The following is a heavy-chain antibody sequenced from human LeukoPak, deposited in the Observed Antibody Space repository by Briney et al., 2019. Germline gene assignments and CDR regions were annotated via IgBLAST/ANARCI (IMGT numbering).Heavy chain of an antibody. CDR1: GFTFSGYS. CDR3: ARDSDYGGSFDI. Sequence: GGALRLSCAASGFTFSGYSINWVRQAPGKGLEWVSSISSSSTYIYYGDSVKGRFTISRDNAKNSLYLQMHSLRAEDTAVYYCARDSDYGGSFDIWGQGTMVTVSS. J-gene: IGHJ3*02. D-gene: IGHD4-23*01. CDR2: ISSSSTYI. V-gene: IGHV3-21*04.